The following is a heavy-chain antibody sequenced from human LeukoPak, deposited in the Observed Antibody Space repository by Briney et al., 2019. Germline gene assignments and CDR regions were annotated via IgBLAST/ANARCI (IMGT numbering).Heavy chain of an antibody. J-gene: IGHJ4*02. Sequence: PGGSLRLSCVASGFTLSAYWMHWVRQTPEKGLVWVARIKRDGSGAEYADSVKGRFTISRDNAKNTLYLQMNSLTVEDTALYYCAGDPIGYSWIDYWGQGTLVTVSS. CDR3: AGDPIGYSWIDY. D-gene: IGHD5-18*01. CDR1: GFTLSAYW. CDR2: IKRDGSGA. V-gene: IGHV3-74*03.